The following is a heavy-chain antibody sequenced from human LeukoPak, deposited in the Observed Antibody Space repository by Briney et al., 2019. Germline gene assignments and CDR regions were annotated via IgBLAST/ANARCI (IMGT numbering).Heavy chain of an antibody. CDR2: ISWNSGSI. V-gene: IGHV3-9*01. J-gene: IGHJ4*02. Sequence: GGSLRLSCAASGFTFDDYAMHWVRQTPGKGLEWASGISWNSGSIGYADSVKGRFTISRDNAKNSLYLQMNSLRAEDTALYYCANPDYWGQGTLVTVSS. CDR1: GFTFDDYA. CDR3: ANPDY.